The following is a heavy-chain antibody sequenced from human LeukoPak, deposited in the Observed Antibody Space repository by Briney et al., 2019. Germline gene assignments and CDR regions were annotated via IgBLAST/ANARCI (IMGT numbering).Heavy chain of an antibody. Sequence: GRSLRLSCAASRFTFSYYSIHWVRQAPGKGLEWVAVISYDGNNKYYADSVKGRFTISRDSSKNTLYLQMNSLRAEDTAVYYCARDLPAGLEEGDYWGQGTLVTVSS. CDR2: ISYDGNNK. CDR3: ARDLPAGLEEGDY. CDR1: RFTFSYYS. D-gene: IGHD2-2*01. J-gene: IGHJ4*02. V-gene: IGHV3-30-3*01.